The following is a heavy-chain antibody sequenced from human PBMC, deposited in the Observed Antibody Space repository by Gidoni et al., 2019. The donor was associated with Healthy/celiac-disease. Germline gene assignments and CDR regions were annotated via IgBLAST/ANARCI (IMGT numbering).Heavy chain of an antibody. Sequence: EVQLLESGGGLVQPGGSLRLSCAASGFTFSSDAMSWVRQAPGKGLEWVSAMSVSGCSTYYADSVKGRFTISRDNSKNTLYLQMNSLRAEYTAVYYCAKDPQQLVGYWGQGTLVTVSS. J-gene: IGHJ4*02. D-gene: IGHD6-6*01. CDR2: MSVSGCST. V-gene: IGHV3-23*01. CDR3: AKDPQQLVGY. CDR1: GFTFSSDA.